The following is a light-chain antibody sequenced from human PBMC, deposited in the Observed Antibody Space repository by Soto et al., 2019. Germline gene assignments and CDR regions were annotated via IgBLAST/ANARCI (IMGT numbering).Light chain of an antibody. J-gene: IGKJ1*01. CDR1: QTVTSY. V-gene: IGKV1-39*01. Sequence: EIQMTQSPSTLSASVGDRVTITCRASQTVTSYLNWYQQKPGKAPKLLIYAASTLQSGVPSRFSGSGSGTEFTLTIISLQPEDFATYYCQQSYRFPKTFGRGTKVDIK. CDR3: QQSYRFPKT. CDR2: AAS.